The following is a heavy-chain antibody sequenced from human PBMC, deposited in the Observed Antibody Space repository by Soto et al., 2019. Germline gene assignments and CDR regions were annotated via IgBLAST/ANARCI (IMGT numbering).Heavy chain of an antibody. CDR1: GFTFSSYA. D-gene: IGHD3-16*01. J-gene: IGHJ4*02. V-gene: IGHV3-30-3*01. CDR2: ISYDGSNK. Sequence: QVQLVESGGGVVQPGRSLRLSCAASGFTFSSYAMHWVRQAPGKGLEWVAVISYDGSNKYYADSVKGRFTISRDNSKNTLYLQMNSLRAEDTAVYYCARGQLGSYRDQGTLVTVSS. CDR3: ARGQLGSY.